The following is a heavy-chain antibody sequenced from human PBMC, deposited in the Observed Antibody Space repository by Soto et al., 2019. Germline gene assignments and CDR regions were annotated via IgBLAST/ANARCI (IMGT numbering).Heavy chain of an antibody. V-gene: IGHV3-23*01. J-gene: IGHJ4*02. CDR1: GFTFSSYA. CDR3: AKDAYDYIWGSYRYTWYY. Sequence: HPGGSLRLSCAASGFTFSSYAMSWVRRAPGKGLEWVSAISGSGGSTYYADSVKGRFTISRDNSKNTLYLQMNSLRAEGTAVYYYAKDAYDYIWGSYRYTWYYWGQGTLVTVSS. CDR2: ISGSGGST. D-gene: IGHD3-16*02.